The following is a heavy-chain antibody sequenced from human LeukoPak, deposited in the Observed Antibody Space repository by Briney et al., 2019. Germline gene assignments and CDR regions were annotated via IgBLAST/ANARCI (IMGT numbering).Heavy chain of an antibody. V-gene: IGHV6-1*01. CDR3: ARLAYYYGSGSYHYYYYGMDV. D-gene: IGHD3-10*01. CDR1: GDSVSSNSAA. Sequence: SQTLSLTCAISGDSVSSNSAAWNWIRQSPSRGLEWLGRTYYRSKWYNDYAVSVKSRITINPDTSKNQFSLQLNSVTPEDTAAYYCARLAYYYGSGSYHYYYYGMDVWGQGTTVTVSS. J-gene: IGHJ6*02. CDR2: TYYRSKWYN.